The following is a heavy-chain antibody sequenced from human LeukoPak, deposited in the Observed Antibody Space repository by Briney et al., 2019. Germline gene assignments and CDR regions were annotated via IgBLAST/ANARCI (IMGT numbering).Heavy chain of an antibody. Sequence: SETLSLTCAVYGGSFSGYYWSWIRQPPGKGLELIGEINHSGSTNYNPSLKSRVTISVDTSKNQFSLKLSSVTAADTAVYYCARALRSRYYDFWSGYYTGDYYYYYYMDVWGKGTTVTVSS. CDR1: GGSFSGYY. CDR2: INHSGST. V-gene: IGHV4-34*01. CDR3: ARALRSRYYDFWSGYYTGDYYYYYYMDV. D-gene: IGHD3-3*01. J-gene: IGHJ6*03.